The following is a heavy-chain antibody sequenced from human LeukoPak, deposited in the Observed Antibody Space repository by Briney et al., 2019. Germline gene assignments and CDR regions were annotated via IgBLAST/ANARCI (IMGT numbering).Heavy chain of an antibody. J-gene: IGHJ6*03. CDR3: ARDVGYCIGTSCYRAYYYYYMDV. CDR1: GGSISSGSYY. Sequence: SETLSLTCTVSGGSISSGSYYWSWIRQPAGKGLEWIGRIYTSGSTNYNPSLKSRVTISVDTSKNQFSLKVSSVTAADTAVYYCARDVGYCIGTSCYRAYYYYYMDVWGKGTTVTVTS. V-gene: IGHV4-61*02. D-gene: IGHD2-2*02. CDR2: IYTSGST.